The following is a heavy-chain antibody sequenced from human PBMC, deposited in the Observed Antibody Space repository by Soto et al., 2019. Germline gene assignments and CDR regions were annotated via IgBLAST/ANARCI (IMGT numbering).Heavy chain of an antibody. CDR2: ISGSGGST. J-gene: IGHJ4*02. D-gene: IGHD3-10*01. CDR3: AKWGPYYYGSGTRPFDY. Sequence: GGSLRLSCAASGFTFSSYAMSWVRQAPGKGLEWVSAISGSGGSTYYADSVKGRFTISRDNSKNTLYLQMNSLRAEDTAVYYCAKWGPYYYGSGTRPFDYWGQGTLVTVSS. CDR1: GFTFSSYA. V-gene: IGHV3-23*01.